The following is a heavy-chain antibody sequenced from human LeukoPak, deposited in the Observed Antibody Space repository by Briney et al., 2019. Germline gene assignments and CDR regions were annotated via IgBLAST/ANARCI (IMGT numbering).Heavy chain of an antibody. J-gene: IGHJ3*02. CDR3: ARVRVADDAFDI. CDR1: GYTFTSYG. V-gene: IGHV1-18*01. D-gene: IGHD2-15*01. Sequence: ASVKVSCKASGYTFTSYGISWVRQAPGQGLEWMGWISAYNGNTNYAQKLQGRVTMTTDTSTSTAYMELRSLRSEDTAVYYCARVRVADDAFDIWGKGTMVTVSS. CDR2: ISAYNGNT.